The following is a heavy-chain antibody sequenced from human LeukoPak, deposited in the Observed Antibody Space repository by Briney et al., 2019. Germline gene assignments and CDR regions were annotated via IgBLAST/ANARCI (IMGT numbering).Heavy chain of an antibody. D-gene: IGHD2-21*01. CDR2: MNPNSGNT. J-gene: IGHJ4*02. CDR3: ARVRIVVVNPLDY. V-gene: IGHV1-8*02. CDR1: GYTFTSYD. Sequence: ASVKVSCKASGYTFTSYDINWVRQATGQGLEWMGWMNPNSGNTGYAQKLQGRVTMTTDTSTSTAYMELRSLRSDDTAVYYCARVRIVVVNPLDYWGQGTLVTVSS.